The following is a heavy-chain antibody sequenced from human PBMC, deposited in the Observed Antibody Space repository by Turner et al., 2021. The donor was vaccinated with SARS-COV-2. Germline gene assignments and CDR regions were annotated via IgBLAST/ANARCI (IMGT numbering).Heavy chain of an antibody. CDR1: GYTLIELS. V-gene: IGHV1-24*01. J-gene: IGHJ4*02. Sequence: QVQLVQSGAEVKKPGASGKVSCKVSGYTLIELSMHWVRQAPGKGLEWMGGFAPEDVETIYAQKFQGRVTMTEDTSTDTAYMELSSLRSEDTAVYYCATVFAIFGVVHLDYWGQGTLVTVSS. D-gene: IGHD3-3*01. CDR2: FAPEDVET. CDR3: ATVFAIFGVVHLDY.